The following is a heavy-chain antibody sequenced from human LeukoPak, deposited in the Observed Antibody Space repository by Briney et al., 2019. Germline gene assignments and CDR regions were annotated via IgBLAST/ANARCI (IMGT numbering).Heavy chain of an antibody. Sequence: SVKVSCKASGGTFSSYAISWVRQAPGQGPEWMGGIIPIFGTANYAQKFQGRVTITADESTSTAYMELSSLRSEDTAVYYCARAGYDSSGFDAFDIWGQGTMVTVSS. J-gene: IGHJ3*02. CDR2: IIPIFGTA. V-gene: IGHV1-69*13. D-gene: IGHD3-22*01. CDR1: GGTFSSYA. CDR3: ARAGYDSSGFDAFDI.